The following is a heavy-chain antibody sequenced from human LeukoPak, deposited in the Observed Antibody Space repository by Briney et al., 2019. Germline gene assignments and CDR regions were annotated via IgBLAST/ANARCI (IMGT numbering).Heavy chain of an antibody. V-gene: IGHV1-46*01. CDR2: INPSGGST. CDR3: ARSGSGYWFDP. J-gene: IGHJ5*02. D-gene: IGHD5-12*01. CDR1: GYTFTSYY. Sequence: GASVKVSCKASGYTFTSYYMHWVRQAPGQGLEWMGIINPSGGSTSYAQKFQGRVTMTRDTSISTAYMELSRLRSDDTAVYYCARSGSGYWFDPWGQGTLVTVSS.